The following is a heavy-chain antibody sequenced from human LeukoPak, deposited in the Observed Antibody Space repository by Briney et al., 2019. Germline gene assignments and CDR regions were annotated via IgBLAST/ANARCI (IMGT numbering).Heavy chain of an antibody. V-gene: IGHV3-9*01. J-gene: IGHJ3*02. Sequence: PGGSLRLSCAASGFTFDDYAMHWVRHAPGKGLEWVSGISWNSGSIGYADSVKGRFTISRDNAKNSLYLQMNSLRAEDTALYYCAKGLLYYDSSGHDAFDIWGQGTMVTVSS. CDR3: AKGLLYYDSSGHDAFDI. D-gene: IGHD3-22*01. CDR1: GFTFDDYA. CDR2: ISWNSGSI.